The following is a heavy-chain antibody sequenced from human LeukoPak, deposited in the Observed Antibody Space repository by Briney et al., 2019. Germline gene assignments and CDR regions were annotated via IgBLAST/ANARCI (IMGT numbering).Heavy chain of an antibody. Sequence: GGSLRLSCAASGFTFSSYNMNWVRQAPGKGLEWVSSFSSSGSYIYYADSVKGRFTISRDNAKNSLYLQMNSLRAEDTAVYYCAKDPTPYSSGWYPFDYWGQGTLVTVSS. J-gene: IGHJ4*02. D-gene: IGHD6-19*01. V-gene: IGHV3-21*01. CDR1: GFTFSSYN. CDR3: AKDPTPYSSGWYPFDY. CDR2: FSSSGSYI.